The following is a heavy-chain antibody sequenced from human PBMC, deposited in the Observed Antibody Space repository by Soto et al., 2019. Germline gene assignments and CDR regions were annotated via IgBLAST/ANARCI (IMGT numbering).Heavy chain of an antibody. CDR3: AVVRVGATMDAFDT. CDR1: GYSFTGYW. J-gene: IGHJ3*02. Sequence: GESLKISCKGSGYSFTGYWINWVRQMPGKGLEWMGRIDPSDSYTSYSPSLEGHVTISADKSVSTAYLQWSSLKASDTAMYYCAVVRVGATMDAFDTWGQGTMVTVSS. CDR2: IDPSDSYT. D-gene: IGHD1-26*01. V-gene: IGHV5-10-1*01.